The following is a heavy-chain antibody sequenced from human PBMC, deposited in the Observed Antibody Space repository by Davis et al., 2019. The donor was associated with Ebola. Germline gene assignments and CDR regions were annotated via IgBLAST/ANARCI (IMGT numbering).Heavy chain of an antibody. CDR2: ISYDGSNK. CDR1: GFTFSSYA. D-gene: IGHD6-13*01. Sequence: SLKISCAASGFTFSSYAMHWVRQAPGKGLEWVAVISYDGSNKYYADSVKGRFTISRDNSKNTLYLQMNSLRAEDTAVYYCASAVRTSSWAYYYYNGMDVWGQGTTVTVSS. CDR3: ASAVRTSSWAYYYYNGMDV. J-gene: IGHJ6*02. V-gene: IGHV3-30-3*01.